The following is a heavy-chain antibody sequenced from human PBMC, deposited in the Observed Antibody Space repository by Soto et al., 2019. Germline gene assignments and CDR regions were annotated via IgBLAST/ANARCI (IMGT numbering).Heavy chain of an antibody. J-gene: IGHJ5*02. CDR1: GGSISSGGYY. CDR2: IYYSGST. Sequence: SETLSLTCTVSGGSISSGGYYWSWIRQHPGKGLEWIGYIYYSGSTYYNPSLKSRVTISVDTSRNQFSLKLSSVTAADTAVYYCARGSSGHGFSFDPWGQGTLVTVSS. CDR3: ARGSSGHGFSFDP. V-gene: IGHV4-31*03. D-gene: IGHD6-19*01.